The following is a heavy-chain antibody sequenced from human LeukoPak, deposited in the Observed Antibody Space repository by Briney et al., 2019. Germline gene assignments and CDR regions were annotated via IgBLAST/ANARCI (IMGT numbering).Heavy chain of an antibody. CDR3: ASSIAARPDYYFDY. J-gene: IGHJ4*02. CDR1: GGSFSGYY. Sequence: SETLSLTCAVYGGSFSGYYWSWIRQPPGKGLEWIGEINHSGSTNYNPSLKSRVTISVDTSKNQFSLKLSSVTAADTAVYYCASSIAARPDYYFDYWGQGTLVTVSS. CDR2: INHSGST. D-gene: IGHD6-6*01. V-gene: IGHV4-34*01.